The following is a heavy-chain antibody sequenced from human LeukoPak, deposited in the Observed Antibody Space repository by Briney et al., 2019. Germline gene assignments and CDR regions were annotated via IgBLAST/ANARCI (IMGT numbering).Heavy chain of an antibody. CDR3: AKDGVKDIVVVVAATPNFDY. V-gene: IGHV3-30*02. CDR1: GFTFSSYG. Sequence: GGSLRLSCAASGFTFSSYGMHWVRQAPGKGLEWVAFIRYDGSNKYYADSVKGRFTISRDNSKNTLYLQMNSLRAEDTAVYYCAKDGVKDIVVVVAATPNFDYWGQGTLVTVSS. D-gene: IGHD2-15*01. CDR2: IRYDGSNK. J-gene: IGHJ4*02.